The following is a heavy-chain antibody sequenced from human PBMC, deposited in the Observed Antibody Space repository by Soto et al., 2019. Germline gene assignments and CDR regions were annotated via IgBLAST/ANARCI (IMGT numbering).Heavy chain of an antibody. CDR3: ARDLDGSGSYYTDY. CDR1: GYMFISYG. J-gene: IGHJ4*02. CDR2: ISAYNANT. Sequence: ASVKVSCKASGYMFISYGINWVRQAPGQGLEWMGWISAYNANTKYAQNLQGRVTMTTDTSTSTAYMEMRSLRSDDTAVYYCARDLDGSGSYYTDYWGPGTMVSFSS. D-gene: IGHD3-10*01. V-gene: IGHV1-18*01.